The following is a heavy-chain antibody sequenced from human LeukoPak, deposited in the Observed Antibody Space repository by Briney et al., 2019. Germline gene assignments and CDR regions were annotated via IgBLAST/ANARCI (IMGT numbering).Heavy chain of an antibody. CDR2: IYTSGST. Sequence: SETLSLTCTVSGGSISSYYWSWIRQPAGKGLEWIGRIYTSGSTNYNPSLKSRVTMSVDTSKNQFSLKLSSVTAADTAVYYCARDGDYYDSSGYYSTKYYYYYGMDVWGQGTTVTVSS. CDR3: ARDGDYYDSSGYYSTKYYYYYGMDV. D-gene: IGHD3-22*01. J-gene: IGHJ6*02. CDR1: GGSISSYY. V-gene: IGHV4-4*07.